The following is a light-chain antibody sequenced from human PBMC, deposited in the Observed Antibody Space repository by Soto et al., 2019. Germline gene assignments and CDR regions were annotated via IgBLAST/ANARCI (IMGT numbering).Light chain of an antibody. J-gene: IGKJ3*01. CDR3: QQSYSTPLFT. CDR1: QSISSY. V-gene: IGKV1-39*01. Sequence: DSQMTQCPSSLSASVGDRVTITCRASQSISSYLNWYQQKPGKAPKLLIYAASSLQSGVPSRFSGSGSGTDFTLTISSLLPEDFATYYCQQSYSTPLFTFGPGTKVDIK. CDR2: AAS.